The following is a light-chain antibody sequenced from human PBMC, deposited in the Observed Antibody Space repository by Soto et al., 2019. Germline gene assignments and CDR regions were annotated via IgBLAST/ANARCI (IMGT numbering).Light chain of an antibody. V-gene: IGKV3D-15*01. Sequence: EIVMTQSPVTLSASPGESATLSCRASQSVDNNVAWYQQKPGQAPRLLIHAGSTRATGIPARISGSGSGTEFTLTISSLQSEDFAVYYCQQFRNWPWTFGQGTKVDIK. CDR1: QSVDNN. J-gene: IGKJ1*01. CDR3: QQFRNWPWT. CDR2: AGS.